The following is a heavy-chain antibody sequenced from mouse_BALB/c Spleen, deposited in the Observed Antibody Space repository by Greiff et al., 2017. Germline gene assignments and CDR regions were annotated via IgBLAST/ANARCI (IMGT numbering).Heavy chain of an antibody. CDR1: GFTFSSYT. CDR3: ARPNYGNLYAMDY. D-gene: IGHD2-1*01. Sequence: EVQLVESGGGLVQPGGSLKLSCAASGFTFSSYTMSWVRQTPEKRLEWVAYISNGGGSTYYPDTVKGRFTISRDNAKNTLYLQMSSLKSEDTAMYYCARPNYGNLYAMDYWGQGTSVTVSA. CDR2: ISNGGGST. J-gene: IGHJ4*01. V-gene: IGHV5-12-2*01.